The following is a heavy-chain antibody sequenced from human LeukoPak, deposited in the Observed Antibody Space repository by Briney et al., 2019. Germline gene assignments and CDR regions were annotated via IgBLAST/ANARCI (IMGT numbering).Heavy chain of an antibody. CDR3: ARGYGNYQLNYYFDC. J-gene: IGHJ4*02. V-gene: IGHV3-30*19. D-gene: IGHD4-11*01. CDR2: ISYDGSNK. CDR1: GFTFSSYG. Sequence: GGSLRLSCAASGFTFSSYGMHWVRQAPGKGLEWVTVISYDGSNKYYADSVKGRFTISRDNTKNTLYLQMNSLRAEDTAVYYCARGYGNYQLNYYFDCWGQGTLVTVSS.